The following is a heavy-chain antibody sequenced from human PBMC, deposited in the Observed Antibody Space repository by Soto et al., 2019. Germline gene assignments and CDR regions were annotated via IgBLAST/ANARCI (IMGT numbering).Heavy chain of an antibody. CDR1: AYTFTSYA. V-gene: IGHV1-3*01. D-gene: IGHD3-3*01. CDR3: AREKSYYDFWSGYYTEYYFDY. CDR2: INAGNGNT. Sequence: ASLRVSCRASAYTFTSYAMHWVRQAPGQRLEWMGWINAGNGNTKYSQKFQGRVTITRDTSASTAYMELSSLRSEDTAVYYCAREKSYYDFWSGYYTEYYFDYWGQGTLVTVSS. J-gene: IGHJ4*02.